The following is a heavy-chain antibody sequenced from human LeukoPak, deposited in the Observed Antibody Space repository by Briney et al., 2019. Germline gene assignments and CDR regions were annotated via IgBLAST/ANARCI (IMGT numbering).Heavy chain of an antibody. J-gene: IGHJ4*02. CDR3: ARGPSGHHNT. CDR2: IYSGGST. Sequence: GGSLRLSCAASEFSVGSNYMTWVRQAPGKGLEWVSLIYSGGSTYYADSVKGRFTISRDNSKNTLYLQMSSLRAEDTAVYYCARGPSGHHNTGGQGTLVTVSS. CDR1: EFSVGSNY. D-gene: IGHD5-12*01. V-gene: IGHV3-66*01.